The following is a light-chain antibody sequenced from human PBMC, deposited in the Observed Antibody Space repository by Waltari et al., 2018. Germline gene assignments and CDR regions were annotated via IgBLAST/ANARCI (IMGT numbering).Light chain of an antibody. CDR1: IESVGGYNL. CDR2: EVT. Sequence: QSALTQPASMSGSPGHSITIPCAGTIESVGGYNLVPWYQQHPGKAPKFIIFEVTKRPSGVSYRFSGSRSGNTASLTLSGLQPEDEAAYYCCSYAGTSSWVFGGGTNVTVL. V-gene: IGLV2-23*02. CDR3: CSYAGTSSWV. J-gene: IGLJ3*02.